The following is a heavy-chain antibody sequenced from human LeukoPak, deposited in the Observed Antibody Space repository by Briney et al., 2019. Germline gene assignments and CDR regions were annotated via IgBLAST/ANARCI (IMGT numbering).Heavy chain of an antibody. Sequence: GRSLRLSCAASGFTFHDYAMHWVRQAPGKGLEWVSGISWNSGSIGYADSVKGRFTISRDNAKKSLYLQMGSLRAEDTAVYYCAKDQQILTGYFPYWGQGTLVTVSS. D-gene: IGHD3-9*01. J-gene: IGHJ4*02. CDR3: AKDQQILTGYFPY. CDR1: GFTFHDYA. V-gene: IGHV3-9*01. CDR2: ISWNSGSI.